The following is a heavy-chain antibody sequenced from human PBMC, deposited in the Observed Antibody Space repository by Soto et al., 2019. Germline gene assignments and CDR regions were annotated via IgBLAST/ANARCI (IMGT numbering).Heavy chain of an antibody. CDR1: GDSINSSPYY. CDR2: IYSSGTT. D-gene: IGHD5-12*01. Sequence: PSETLSLTCTVSGDSINSSPYYWGWIRQPPGKGLEWIGNIYSSGTTYYNSSLETRVTISLDTSRNQFSLKLNSVTAADTAVYYCAREGGYDSAWDYWGQGTLVTVSS. J-gene: IGHJ4*02. CDR3: AREGGYDSAWDY. V-gene: IGHV4-39*02.